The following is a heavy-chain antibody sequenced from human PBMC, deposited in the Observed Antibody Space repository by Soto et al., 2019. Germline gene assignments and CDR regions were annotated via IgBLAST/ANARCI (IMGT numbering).Heavy chain of an antibody. J-gene: IGHJ3*02. V-gene: IGHV1-69*01. CDR3: AREEEDIVVVVAAAKTRGAFDI. CDR1: GGTFSSYA. Sequence: QVQLVQSGAEVKKPGSSVKVSCKASGGTFSSYAISWVRQAPGQGLEWMGGIIPIFGTANYAQKFQGRVTITADESTSTADMELSSLRSEDTAVYYCAREEEDIVVVVAAAKTRGAFDIWGQGTMVTVSS. D-gene: IGHD2-15*01. CDR2: IIPIFGTA.